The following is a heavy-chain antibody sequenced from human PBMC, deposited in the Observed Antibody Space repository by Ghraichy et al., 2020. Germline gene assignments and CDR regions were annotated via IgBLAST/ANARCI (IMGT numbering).Heavy chain of an antibody. CDR2: IYYSGST. CDR1: GGSISSSSYY. V-gene: IGHV4-39*01. J-gene: IGHJ5*02. Sequence: SETLSLTCTVSGGSISSSSYYWVWIRQPPGKGLEWIGSIYYSGSTYYNPSLKSRVTISVDTSKNQFSLKLSSVTAADTAVYYCARPATITMVRGVIITGWFDPWGQGTLVTVSS. D-gene: IGHD3-10*01. CDR3: ARPATITMVRGVIITGWFDP.